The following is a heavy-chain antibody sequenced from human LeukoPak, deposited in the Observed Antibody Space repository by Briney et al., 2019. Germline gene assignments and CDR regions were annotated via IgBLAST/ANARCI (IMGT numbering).Heavy chain of an antibody. V-gene: IGHV1-46*01. CDR1: GYTFTSYY. Sequence: ASVKVSCKASGYTFTSYYMHWVRQAPGQGLEWMGIINPSGGSTSYAQKFQCRVTMTRDMSTSTVYMELSSLRSEDTAVYYCARDRSSRITMVRGVITDYWGQGTLVTVSS. J-gene: IGHJ4*02. CDR3: ARDRSSRITMVRGVITDY. D-gene: IGHD3-10*01. CDR2: INPSGGST.